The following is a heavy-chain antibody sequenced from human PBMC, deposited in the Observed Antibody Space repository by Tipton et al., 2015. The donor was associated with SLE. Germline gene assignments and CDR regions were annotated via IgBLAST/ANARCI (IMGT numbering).Heavy chain of an antibody. CDR1: GFTFSNYA. CDR2: ISGSGGST. V-gene: IGHV3-23*01. CDR3: AKESPDYYYMDV. Sequence: SLRLSCAASGFTFSNYALNWVRQVPGKGLEWVSSISGSGGSTYYIDSVKGHFTISRDNSKNTLYLQMNSLRAEDTAVYYCAKESPDYYYMDVWGKGTTVTVSS. J-gene: IGHJ6*03.